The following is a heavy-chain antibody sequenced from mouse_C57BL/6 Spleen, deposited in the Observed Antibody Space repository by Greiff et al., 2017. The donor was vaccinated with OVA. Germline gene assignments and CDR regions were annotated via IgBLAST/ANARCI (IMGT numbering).Heavy chain of an antibody. J-gene: IGHJ3*01. CDR1: GYTFTSYW. CDR3: ESSGSSHERVGFAY. CDR2: IDPSDSET. Sequence: QVQLQQPGAELVRPGSSVKLSCKASGYTFTSYWMHWVKQRPIQGLEWIGNIDPSDSETHYNQKFKDKATLTVAKSSSPAYMQLSSLTSEDSAVYYSESSGSSHERVGFAYWGQGTLVTVSA. D-gene: IGHD1-1*01. V-gene: IGHV1-52*01.